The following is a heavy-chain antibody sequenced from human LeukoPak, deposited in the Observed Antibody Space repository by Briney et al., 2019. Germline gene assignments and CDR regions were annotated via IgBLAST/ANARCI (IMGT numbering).Heavy chain of an antibody. CDR1: GGSISSSSYY. D-gene: IGHD3-10*01. CDR3: AIDNSYGSGSYYT. CDR2: IYYSGNT. V-gene: IGHV4-61*01. J-gene: IGHJ4*02. Sequence: SETLSLTCTVSGGSISSSSYYWGWIRQPPGKGLEWIGYIYYSGNTNYNPSLKSRVTISVDTSKNQFSLKLSSVTAADTAVYYCAIDNSYGSGSYYTWGQGTLVTVSS.